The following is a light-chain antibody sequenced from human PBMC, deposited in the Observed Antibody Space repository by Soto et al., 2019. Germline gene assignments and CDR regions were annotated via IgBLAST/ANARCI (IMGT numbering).Light chain of an antibody. V-gene: IGLV2-11*01. CDR3: CSYAGSYTLV. J-gene: IGLJ2*01. Sequence: QSAVTQPRSVSGSPGQSVTISCTGTSSDVGGYNYVSWYQQHPGKAPKLMIYDVSKRPSGVPDRFSGSKSGNTASLTISGLQAEDEADYYCCSYAGSYTLVFGGGTKGTVL. CDR2: DVS. CDR1: SSDVGGYNY.